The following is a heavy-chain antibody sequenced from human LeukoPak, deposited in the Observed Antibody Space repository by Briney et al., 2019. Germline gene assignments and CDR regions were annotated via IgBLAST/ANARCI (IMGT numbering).Heavy chain of an antibody. CDR3: ARDYTY. Sequence: GGSLRLSCAASGFTFSSYAMNWVRQAPGKGLEWVALISYDGSNKNYADSVKGRFTISRDNSKNTLYLQMNSLRPEDTAIYYCARDYTYWGQGTLVTVSS. CDR2: ISYDGSNK. V-gene: IGHV3-30-3*01. CDR1: GFTFSSYA. J-gene: IGHJ4*02. D-gene: IGHD3-16*01.